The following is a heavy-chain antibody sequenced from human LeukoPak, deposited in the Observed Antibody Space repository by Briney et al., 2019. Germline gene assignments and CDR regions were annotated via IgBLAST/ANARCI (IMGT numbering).Heavy chain of an antibody. Sequence: GGSLRLSCAASGFTFSSYGMHWVRQAPGKGLEWVALIWYDGNNKYYADSVKGRFTISRDNSKNTLYLQMNSLRVEDTAVYYCVKNDGWFHLAQWGQGTLVTVSS. V-gene: IGHV3-33*06. CDR2: IWYDGNNK. D-gene: IGHD6-19*01. CDR3: VKNDGWFHLAQ. CDR1: GFTFSSYG. J-gene: IGHJ4*02.